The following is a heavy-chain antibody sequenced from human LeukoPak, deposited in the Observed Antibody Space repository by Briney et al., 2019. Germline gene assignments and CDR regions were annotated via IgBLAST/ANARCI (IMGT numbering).Heavy chain of an antibody. CDR3: ARDYGDYGPDAFDI. D-gene: IGHD4-17*01. J-gene: IGHJ3*02. Sequence: GGSLRLSCAASGFTVSSNYMSWVRQAPGKGLEWVSVIYSGGSTYYADSVKGRFTISRDNSKNTLYLQMNSLRAEDTAVYYCARDYGDYGPDAFDIWGQGTMVTVSS. CDR1: GFTVSSNY. CDR2: IYSGGST. V-gene: IGHV3-66*01.